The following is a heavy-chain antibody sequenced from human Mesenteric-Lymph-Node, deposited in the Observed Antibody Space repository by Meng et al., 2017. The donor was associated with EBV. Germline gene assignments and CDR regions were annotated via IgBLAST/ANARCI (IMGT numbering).Heavy chain of an antibody. D-gene: IGHD4-11*01. CDR1: GFNFDNSA. J-gene: IGHJ5*02. V-gene: IGHV3-30*18. CDR3: AKVGRPLQYWLDP. CDR2: ISYDGSNK. Sequence: QVQVVESGGGVVQPGGSLRLSRAASGFNFDNSAMHWVRQASGKGLEWVAFISYDGSNKYYADSVKGRFTISRDNSKNTLYLQMYSLRAEDTAVYYCAKVGRPLQYWLDPWGQGTLVTVSS.